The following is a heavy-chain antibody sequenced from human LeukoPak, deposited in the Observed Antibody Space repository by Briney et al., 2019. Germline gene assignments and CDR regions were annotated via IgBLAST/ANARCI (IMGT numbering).Heavy chain of an antibody. CDR2: IYYSEST. J-gene: IGHJ4*02. Sequence: PSQTLSLTCTVSGGSISSGDYYWSWIRPPPGKGLEWIGYIYYSESTYYNPSLKSRVIISVDTSKNQFSLKLSSVTAADTAVYYCARLTVTEYFDYWGQGTLVTVSS. CDR1: GGSISSGDYY. V-gene: IGHV4-30-4*08. CDR3: ARLTVTEYFDY. D-gene: IGHD4-17*01.